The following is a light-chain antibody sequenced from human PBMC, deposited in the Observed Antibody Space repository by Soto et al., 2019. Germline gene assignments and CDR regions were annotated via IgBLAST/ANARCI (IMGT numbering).Light chain of an antibody. CDR2: YNY. Sequence: QSVLTQPPSASEAPGQRVIISCSGSSSNIEINPVNWYQQLPGTAPKLLIYYNYRRPSGVPDRFSGSKSGTSAFLAISGLQSEDEADYYCAAWDNSLKAWVFGGGTKVTVL. CDR1: SSNIEINP. V-gene: IGLV1-44*01. J-gene: IGLJ3*02. CDR3: AAWDNSLKAWV.